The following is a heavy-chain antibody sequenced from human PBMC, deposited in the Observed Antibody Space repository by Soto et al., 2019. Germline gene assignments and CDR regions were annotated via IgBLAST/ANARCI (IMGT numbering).Heavy chain of an antibody. Sequence: EVQLVESGGGLVKPGGSLRLSCAAYGFTFSSYSMNWVRQAPGKGLQWVSSISSSSSYIYYADSVKGRFTISRDNAKNSLYLQMNSLRAEDTAVYYCARPPNYYDSRGYYGYWGQGTLVTASS. D-gene: IGHD3-22*01. J-gene: IGHJ4*02. CDR3: ARPPNYYDSRGYYGY. V-gene: IGHV3-21*01. CDR2: ISSSSSYI. CDR1: GFTFSSYS.